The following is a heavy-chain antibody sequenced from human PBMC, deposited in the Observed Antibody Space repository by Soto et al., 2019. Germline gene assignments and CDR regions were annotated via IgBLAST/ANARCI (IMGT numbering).Heavy chain of an antibody. V-gene: IGHV5-10-1*01. Sequence: PGESLKISCKGSGYSFTSYWISWVRQMPGKGLEWMGRIDPSDSYTNYSPSFQGHVTISADKSISTAYLQWSSLKASDTAMYYCARYSSSWYYYYYGMDVWGQGITVTVSS. CDR1: GYSFTSYW. CDR2: IDPSDSYT. J-gene: IGHJ6*02. CDR3: ARYSSSWYYYYYGMDV. D-gene: IGHD6-13*01.